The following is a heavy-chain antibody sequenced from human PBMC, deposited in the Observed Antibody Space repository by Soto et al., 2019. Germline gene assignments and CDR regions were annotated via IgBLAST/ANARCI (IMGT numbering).Heavy chain of an antibody. J-gene: IGHJ5*02. CDR2: IFYSGST. D-gene: IGHD1-1*01. CDR3: ARDQLEGNWFDP. V-gene: IGHV4-39*07. CDR1: GGTISSSSYY. Sequence: SETLSLTCTVSGGTISSSSYYWGWIRQPPGKGLEWIWSIFYSGSTYYNPALKSRVTISVDKSKNQFSLKLSSVTAADTAVYYCARDQLEGNWFDPWGQGTLVTAPQ.